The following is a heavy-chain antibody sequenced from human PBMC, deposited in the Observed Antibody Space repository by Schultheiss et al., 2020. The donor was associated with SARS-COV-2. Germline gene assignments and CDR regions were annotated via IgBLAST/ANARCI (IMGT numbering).Heavy chain of an antibody. CDR2: ISSSGSTI. V-gene: IGHV3-11*01. Sequence: GESLKISCAASGFTFSDYYMSWIRQAPGKGLEWVSYISSSGSTIYYADSVKGRFTISRDNAKNSLYLQMNSLRAEDTAVYYCAKDLGITMVRGVISYFDYWGQGTLVTVSS. D-gene: IGHD3-10*01. CDR1: GFTFSDYY. J-gene: IGHJ4*02. CDR3: AKDLGITMVRGVISYFDY.